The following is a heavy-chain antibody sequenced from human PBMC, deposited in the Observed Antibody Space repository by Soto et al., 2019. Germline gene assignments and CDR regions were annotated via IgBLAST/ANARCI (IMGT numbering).Heavy chain of an antibody. Sequence: QVQLVESGGGVVQPGGSLRLSCAASGFTFSYYGFHWVRQAPGKGLEWVAVMHTGGNEKYYVDSGKGRFTVSRDDSRNMVYLEMRGLRAEDTAEYFCARDADTAGHYSHFDLWGRGALVAVS. CDR3: ARDADTAGHYSHFDL. CDR2: MHTGGNEK. CDR1: GFTFSYYG. V-gene: IGHV3-33*08. D-gene: IGHD3-22*01. J-gene: IGHJ4*02.